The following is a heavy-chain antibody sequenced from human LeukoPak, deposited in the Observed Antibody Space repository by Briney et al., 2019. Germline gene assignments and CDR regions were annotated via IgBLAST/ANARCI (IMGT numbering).Heavy chain of an antibody. CDR2: INTSGST. CDR1: GGSISSNY. Sequence: SETLSLTCTVSGGSISSNYWSWIRQPPGKGLEWIGYINTSGSTNYNPSLKSRVSISLDTSRDQFSLKLTSVTAADTAVYYCARRGNWGFFDYWGQGILVSVSS. D-gene: IGHD7-27*01. J-gene: IGHJ4*02. V-gene: IGHV4-4*09. CDR3: ARRGNWGFFDY.